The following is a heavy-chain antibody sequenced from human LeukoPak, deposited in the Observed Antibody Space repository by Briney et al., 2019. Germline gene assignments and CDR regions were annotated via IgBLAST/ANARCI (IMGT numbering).Heavy chain of an antibody. J-gene: IGHJ4*02. D-gene: IGHD3-22*01. CDR1: GFSLSTSGMC. CDR2: IDWDDDK. Sequence: SGPALVKPTQTLTLTCTFSGFSLSTSGMCVSWIRQPPGKALEWLARIDWDDDKYYSTSLKTRLTISKDTSKNQVVLTMTNMGPVDTATYYCARIFAPYDSSGPLGYFDYWGQGTLVTVSS. V-gene: IGHV2-70*11. CDR3: ARIFAPYDSSGPLGYFDY.